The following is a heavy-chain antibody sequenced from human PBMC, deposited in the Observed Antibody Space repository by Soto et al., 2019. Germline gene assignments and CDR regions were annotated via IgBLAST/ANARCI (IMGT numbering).Heavy chain of an antibody. D-gene: IGHD5-18*01. Sequence: ASLKVSCKASGYTFTSYAMHWVRQAPGQRLEWMGWINAGNGNTRYSQKFQGRVTITRDTSASTAYMELSSLRSEDTAVYYCARGLNGYLHYFDYWGQGTLVTVSS. CDR3: ARGLNGYLHYFDY. V-gene: IGHV1-3*01. CDR1: GYTFTSYA. CDR2: INAGNGNT. J-gene: IGHJ4*02.